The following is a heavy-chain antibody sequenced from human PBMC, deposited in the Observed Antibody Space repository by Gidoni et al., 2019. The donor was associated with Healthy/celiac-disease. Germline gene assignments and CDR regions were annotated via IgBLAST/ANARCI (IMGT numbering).Heavy chain of an antibody. D-gene: IGHD5-18*01. V-gene: IGHV3-15*01. CDR1: GFTFSTAW. J-gene: IGHJ6*02. CDR2: IKSKTYGGTT. CDR3: TTDLYSGYSYGLVYYGMDV. Sequence: EVQLVESGGGLVKPGGSLRLSCAASGFTFSTAWMSWVRQAPGKGLEWVGRIKSKTYGGTTDYAAPVKGRFTISRDDSKNTLYLQMNSLKTEDTAVYYCTTDLYSGYSYGLVYYGMDVWGQGTTVTVSS.